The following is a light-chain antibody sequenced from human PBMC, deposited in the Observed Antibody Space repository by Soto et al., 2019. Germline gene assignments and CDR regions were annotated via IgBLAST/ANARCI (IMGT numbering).Light chain of an antibody. Sequence: EIVSTQYPATLSVSPGERSTLSCMASQSVGSNHLAWYQQKHGQAPRLLIYGASRRATGITDRFNGGGSGTDFTVTISRLEPEDFAVYYCQPYGSSPWTFGQGTKVDIK. J-gene: IGKJ1*01. CDR1: QSVGSNH. CDR3: QPYGSSPWT. V-gene: IGKV3-20*01. CDR2: GAS.